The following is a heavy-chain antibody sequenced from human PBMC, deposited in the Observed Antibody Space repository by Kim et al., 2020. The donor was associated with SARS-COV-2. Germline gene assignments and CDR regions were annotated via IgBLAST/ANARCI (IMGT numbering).Heavy chain of an antibody. CDR1: GYTFTSYG. V-gene: IGHV1-18*01. Sequence: ASLKVSCKASGYTFTSYGISWVRQAPGQGLEWMGWLSAYNGNTNYAQKIQGRVTMTTDTSTSTAYMELRSLRSDDTAVYYCARIYSNYYYYYMDVWGKGTTVTVSS. CDR2: LSAYNGNT. D-gene: IGHD4-4*01. J-gene: IGHJ6*03. CDR3: ARIYSNYYYYYMDV.